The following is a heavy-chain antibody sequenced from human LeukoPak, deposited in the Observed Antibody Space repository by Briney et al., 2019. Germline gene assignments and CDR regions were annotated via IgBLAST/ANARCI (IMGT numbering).Heavy chain of an antibody. CDR3: ARELEGNAARSIVVVVAATLYDY. D-gene: IGHD2-15*01. CDR1: GYTFTSYG. CDR2: ISAYNGNT. Sequence: ASVKVSCKASGYTFTSYGISWVRQAPGQGLEWMGWISAYNGNTNYAQKLQGRVTMTTDTSTSTAYMELRSLRSDDTAVYYCARELEGNAARSIVVVVAATLYDYWGQGTLVTVFS. J-gene: IGHJ4*02. V-gene: IGHV1-18*01.